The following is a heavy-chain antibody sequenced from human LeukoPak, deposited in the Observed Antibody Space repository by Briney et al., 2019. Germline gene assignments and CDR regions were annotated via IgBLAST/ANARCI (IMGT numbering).Heavy chain of an antibody. V-gene: IGHV1-3*01. CDR1: GYTFTSYA. J-gene: IGHJ3*02. CDR3: ARRAILDAFDI. Sequence: ASVKVSCKASGYTFTSYAMHWVRQAPGQRLEWMGWVNAGNGNTKYSQKFQGRVTITRDTSASTAYMELSSLRSEDTAVYYCARRAILDAFDIWGQGTMVTVSS. CDR2: VNAGNGNT.